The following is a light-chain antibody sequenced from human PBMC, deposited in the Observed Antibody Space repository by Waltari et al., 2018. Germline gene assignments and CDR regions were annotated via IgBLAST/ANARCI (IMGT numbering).Light chain of an antibody. CDR2: DVG. V-gene: IGLV2-14*03. J-gene: IGLJ1*01. Sequence: QSALTQPASVSGSPGQSITISCTGTSSDIGVYNYVSWYQQHPGKAPKLMLFDVGNRPSGVSDRISCSRSGNTASLTISGLQAEDEADYYCSSYTTGSTYVFGTGTKVTV. CDR1: SSDIGVYNY. CDR3: SSYTTGSTYV.